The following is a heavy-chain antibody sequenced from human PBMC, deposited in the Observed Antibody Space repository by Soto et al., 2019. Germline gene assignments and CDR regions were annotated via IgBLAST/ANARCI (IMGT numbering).Heavy chain of an antibody. CDR1: GGSFSGYD. Sequence: SETLSLTCAVYGGSFSGYDWSWIRQPPGKGLEWIGEINHSGSTNYNPSLKSRVTISVDTSKNQFSLKLSSVTAADTAVYYCARVQQLVLFDYWGQGTLVTVSS. D-gene: IGHD6-13*01. CDR3: ARVQQLVLFDY. CDR2: INHSGST. V-gene: IGHV4-34*01. J-gene: IGHJ4*02.